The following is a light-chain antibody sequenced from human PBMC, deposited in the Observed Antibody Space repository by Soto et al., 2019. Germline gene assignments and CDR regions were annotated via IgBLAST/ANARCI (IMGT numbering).Light chain of an antibody. J-gene: IGKJ4*01. Sequence: DIQKTQSPSSLSASVGDRVTITCRASQSISSYLNWYQQKPGKAPKLLIYAASSLQSGVPSRFSGSGSGTDFTLTISSLQPEDFATYFCQQSYSTPLTFGGGTKVEIK. CDR1: QSISSY. CDR3: QQSYSTPLT. CDR2: AAS. V-gene: IGKV1-39*01.